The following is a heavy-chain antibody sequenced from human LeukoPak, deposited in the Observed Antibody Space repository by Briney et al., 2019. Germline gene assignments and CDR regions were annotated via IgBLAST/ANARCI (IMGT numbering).Heavy chain of an antibody. CDR1: GGTLSSYA. Sequence: GASVKVSCKASGGTLSSYAISWVRQASGQGLEWMGGIIPIFGTANYAQKFQGRVTITADESTSTAYMELSSLRSEDTAVYYCASKQGFRDEGRLGDYWGQGALVTVSS. J-gene: IGHJ4*02. CDR3: ASKQGFRDEGRLGDY. D-gene: IGHD3-9*01. V-gene: IGHV1-69*13. CDR2: IIPIFGTA.